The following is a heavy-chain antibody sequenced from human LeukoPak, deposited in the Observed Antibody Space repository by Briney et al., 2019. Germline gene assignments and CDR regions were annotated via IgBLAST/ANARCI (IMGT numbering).Heavy chain of an antibody. D-gene: IGHD3-22*01. V-gene: IGHV3-7*01. J-gene: IGHJ4*02. CDR3: ARRGVGSSGYPLDY. CDR2: IKQDGSEK. Sequence: PGGSLTLSCAASGFTFSSYWMSWVRQAPGKGLEWVANIKQDGSEKYYLDSVKGRFTTSRDNAKNSLYLQMNSLRAEDTAVYSRARRGVGSSGYPLDYWGQGTLVTVSS. CDR1: GFTFSSYW.